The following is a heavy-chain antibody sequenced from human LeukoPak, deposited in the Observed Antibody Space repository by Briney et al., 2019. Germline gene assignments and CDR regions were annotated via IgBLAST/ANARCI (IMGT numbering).Heavy chain of an antibody. Sequence: SETPSLTCTVSGYSIGSGYYWGWIRQPPGKGLEWIGGIYHSGSTYYNPSLKSRVTISVDTSRNQFSLKLTSVTAADTAVYYCARRNNGYDYLDYWGQGTLVTVSS. CDR2: IYHSGST. D-gene: IGHD5-12*01. J-gene: IGHJ4*02. CDR3: ARRNNGYDYLDY. CDR1: GYSIGSGYY. V-gene: IGHV4-38-2*02.